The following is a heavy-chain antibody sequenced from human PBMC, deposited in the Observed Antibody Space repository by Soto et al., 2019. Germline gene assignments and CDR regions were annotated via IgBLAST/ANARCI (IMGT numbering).Heavy chain of an antibody. CDR1: GASISGFY. J-gene: IGHJ5*02. V-gene: IGHV4-4*07. CDR3: VRDGTKTLRDWFDP. D-gene: IGHD1-1*01. Sequence: SETLSLTCTVSGASISGFYWSWIRKSAGKGLEWIGRIYATWTTDYNPSLKSRVMMSVDTSKKQFSLKLRSVTAADTAVYYCVRDGTKTLRDWFDPWGQGISVTVSS. CDR2: IYATWTT.